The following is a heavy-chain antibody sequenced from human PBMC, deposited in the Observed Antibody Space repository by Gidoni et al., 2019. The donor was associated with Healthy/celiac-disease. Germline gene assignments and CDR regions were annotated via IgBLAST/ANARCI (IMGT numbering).Heavy chain of an antibody. V-gene: IGHV3-48*01. CDR2: ISSSSSTI. J-gene: IGHJ4*02. D-gene: IGHD5-12*01. Sequence: EVQLVASGGGLVQPGGSLRLSCAASGCTFSSYSMNWVRQAPGKGLEWVSYISSSSSTIYYAVSVKGRFTISRDNAKNSLYLQMNSLRAEDTAVYYCARGLRNPRDYWGQGTLVTVSS. CDR1: GCTFSSYS. CDR3: ARGLRNPRDY.